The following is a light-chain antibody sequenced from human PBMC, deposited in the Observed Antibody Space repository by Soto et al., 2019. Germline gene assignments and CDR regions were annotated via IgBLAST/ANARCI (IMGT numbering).Light chain of an antibody. V-gene: IGKV1-9*01. CDR1: QGISSY. J-gene: IGKJ4*02. CDR3: QQLNSYPLT. CDR2: AAS. Sequence: DIQLTQSPSFLSASVGDRVTITCRASQGISSYLAWYQQKPGKAPKLLIYAASPLQSGVPSRFSGSGSGTEFAHTISSLQPEDFATYSCQQLNSYPLTFGGGTKVEIK.